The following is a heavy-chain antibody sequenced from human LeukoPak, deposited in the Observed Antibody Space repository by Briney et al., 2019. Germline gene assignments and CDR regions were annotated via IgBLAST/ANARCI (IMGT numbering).Heavy chain of an antibody. CDR1: GYSFTSYW. J-gene: IGHJ4*02. CDR2: IYPRDSDA. V-gene: IGHV5-51*01. CDR3: AKVGPSSSSDY. Sequence: LKISCKASGYSFTSYWIAWVRPMPGQGLEWMGVIYPRDSDAKYSPSFQGQVTISADKSINTAYLQWSSLKASDTAMYYCAKVGPSSSSDYWGQGTLVTVSS. D-gene: IGHD6-13*01.